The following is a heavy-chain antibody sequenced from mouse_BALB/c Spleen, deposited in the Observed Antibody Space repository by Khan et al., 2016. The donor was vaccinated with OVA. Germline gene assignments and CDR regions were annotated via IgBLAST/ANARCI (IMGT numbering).Heavy chain of an antibody. J-gene: IGHJ1*01. CDR2: ISYSGST. V-gene: IGHV3-2*02. CDR1: GYSITSDYA. Sequence: EVQLQESGPGLVKPSQSLSLTCTVTGYSITSDYAWNWIRQFPGNKLEWMGYISYSGSTGYNPSLKSRISITRDTSNNQFFLQLNSVTTEDTATYYGARRYYYDHWYFDVWGAGTTVTVSS. CDR3: ARRYYYDHWYFDV. D-gene: IGHD1-1*01.